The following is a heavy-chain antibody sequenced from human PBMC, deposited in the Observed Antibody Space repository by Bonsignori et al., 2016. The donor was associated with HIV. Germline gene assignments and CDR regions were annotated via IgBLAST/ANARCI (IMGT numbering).Heavy chain of an antibody. V-gene: IGHV3-73*01. CDR2: IRSKANSYAT. J-gene: IGHJ6*03. Sequence: GESLKISCAASGFTFSGSAMHWVRQASGKGLEWVGRIRSKANSYATAYAASVKGRFTISRDDSKNTAYLQMNSLKTEDTAVYYCTTNGYNEIFYYYYYMDVWGKGTTVTVSS. CDR3: TTNGYNEIFYYYYYMDV. CDR1: GFTFSGSA. D-gene: IGHD5-24*01.